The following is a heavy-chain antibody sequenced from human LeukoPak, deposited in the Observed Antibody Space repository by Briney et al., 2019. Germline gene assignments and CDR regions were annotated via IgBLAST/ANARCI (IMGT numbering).Heavy chain of an antibody. Sequence: SVKVSCKASGGTFSSYAISWVRQAPGRGLEWMGRIIPISDITNYAQKFQGGVTITADKSTSTAYMELSSLRSEDTAVYYCARDDGDYLYNWFDPWGQGTLVTVSS. CDR3: ARDDGDYLYNWFDP. J-gene: IGHJ5*02. D-gene: IGHD4-17*01. V-gene: IGHV1-69*04. CDR2: IIPISDIT. CDR1: GGTFSSYA.